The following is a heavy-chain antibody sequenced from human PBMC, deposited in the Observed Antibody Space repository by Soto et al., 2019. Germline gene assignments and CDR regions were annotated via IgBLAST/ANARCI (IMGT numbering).Heavy chain of an antibody. CDR1: GFTFSSYA. CDR2: ISGSGGST. V-gene: IGHV3-23*01. D-gene: IGHD3-22*01. Sequence: GGSLRLSCAASGFTFSSYAMSWVRQAPGKGLEWVSAISGSGGSTYYADSVKGRFTISRDNSKNTLYLQMNSPRAEDTAVYYCAKVPPESWDSSGYSEWYFDFWGQGTLVTVSS. J-gene: IGHJ4*02. CDR3: AKVPPESWDSSGYSEWYFDF.